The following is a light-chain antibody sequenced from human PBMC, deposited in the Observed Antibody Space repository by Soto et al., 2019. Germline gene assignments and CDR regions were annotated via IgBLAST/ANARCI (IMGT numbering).Light chain of an antibody. Sequence: QSVLTQPACVSGSPGQSIAISCTGSSSDVGIYNYVSWYQQHPGKVPKLIIYEVTNRPSGVSNRFSGSKSGNTASLTISGLQAEDEADYYCSSYTASSTRVFGTGSQVTV. CDR3: SSYTASSTRV. CDR2: EVT. J-gene: IGLJ1*01. CDR1: SSDVGIYNY. V-gene: IGLV2-14*01.